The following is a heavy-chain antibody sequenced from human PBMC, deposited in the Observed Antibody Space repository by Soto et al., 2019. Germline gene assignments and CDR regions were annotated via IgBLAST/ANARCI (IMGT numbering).Heavy chain of an antibody. J-gene: IGHJ5*02. CDR1: GYSFTSYW. CDR3: ARHPTRYGSGSYNWFDP. D-gene: IGHD3-10*01. CDR2: IYPGDSDT. V-gene: IGHV5-51*01. Sequence: GESLKISCKGSGYSFTSYWIGWVRQMPGKGLEWMGIIYPGDSDTRYSPSFQGQVAISADKSISTAYLQWSSLKASDTAMYYCARHPTRYGSGSYNWFDPWGQGTLVTVSS.